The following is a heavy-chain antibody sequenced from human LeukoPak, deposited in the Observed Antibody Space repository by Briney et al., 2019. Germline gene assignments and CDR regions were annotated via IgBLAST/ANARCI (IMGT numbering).Heavy chain of an antibody. CDR3: AKDLRYSSSSGCLDY. CDR1: GSTFSNYA. Sequence: GGSLRLSCAASGSTFSNYAMSWVRQAPGKGLEWVSGISGSGGSTYYADSVKGRFTISRDNSKSTLSLQMNSLRAEDTAVYYCAKDLRYSSSSGCLDYWGQGTLVTVSS. CDR2: ISGSGGST. J-gene: IGHJ4*02. D-gene: IGHD6-6*01. V-gene: IGHV3-23*01.